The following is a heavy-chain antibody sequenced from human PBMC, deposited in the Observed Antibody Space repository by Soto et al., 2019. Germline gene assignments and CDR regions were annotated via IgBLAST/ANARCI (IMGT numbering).Heavy chain of an antibody. CDR1: GGTFSSYA. CDR3: AREASGGWYYFDY. V-gene: IGHV1-69*13. D-gene: IGHD6-19*01. Sequence: SVKVSCKAPGGTFSSYAISWVRQAPGQGLEWMGGIIPIFGTANYAQKFQGRVTITADESTSTAYMELSSLRSEDTAVYYCAREASGGWYYFDYWGQGXLVTVYS. J-gene: IGHJ4*02. CDR2: IIPIFGTA.